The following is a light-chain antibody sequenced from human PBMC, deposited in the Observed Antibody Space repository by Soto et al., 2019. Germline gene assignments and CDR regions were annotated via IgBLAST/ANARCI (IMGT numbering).Light chain of an antibody. V-gene: IGKV3-20*01. Sequence: EIVLTQYPATLFLSPWENEHLFCRASQSISNNFAWFQQKPGQVPRLLIYGASNRATGVSARFSGSGSGADFTLTISRLEPEDFAVYYCQQHGTSPPYTFGQGTKVDI. CDR3: QQHGTSPPYT. CDR2: GAS. CDR1: QSISNN. J-gene: IGKJ2*01.